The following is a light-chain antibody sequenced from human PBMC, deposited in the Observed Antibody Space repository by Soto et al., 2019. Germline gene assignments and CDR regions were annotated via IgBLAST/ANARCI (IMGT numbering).Light chain of an antibody. Sequence: QSALTQPASVSGSPGQSITISCTGTSSDVGSYNLVSWYQQHPGKAPKLMIYEGSKRPSGVSNRFSGSKSGNTASLTISRLQAEDEADYYCCSYAGSHTVVFGEGTKLTVL. V-gene: IGLV2-23*01. CDR2: EGS. CDR1: SSDVGSYNL. CDR3: CSYAGSHTVV. J-gene: IGLJ2*01.